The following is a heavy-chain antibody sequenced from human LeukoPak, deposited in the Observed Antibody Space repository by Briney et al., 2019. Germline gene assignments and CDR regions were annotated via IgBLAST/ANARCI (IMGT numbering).Heavy chain of an antibody. J-gene: IGHJ4*02. D-gene: IGHD3-22*01. CDR1: GFTFSSYG. CDR2: IWYDGSNK. Sequence: PGGSLRLSCAASGFTFSSYGMHWVRQAPGKGLEWVAVIWYDGSNKYYADSVKGRFTISRDNSKNTLYLQMNSLRAEDTAVYYRAKDPSPTIYYDSSVFDYWSQGTLVTVSS. V-gene: IGHV3-33*06. CDR3: AKDPSPTIYYDSSVFDY.